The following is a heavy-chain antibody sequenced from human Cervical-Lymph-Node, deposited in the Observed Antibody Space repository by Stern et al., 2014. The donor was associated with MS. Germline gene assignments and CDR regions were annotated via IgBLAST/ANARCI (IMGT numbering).Heavy chain of an antibody. CDR2: ISYDGSDT. J-gene: IGHJ6*02. CDR3: AKDRYYDFWSGSKSMDV. D-gene: IGHD3-3*01. CDR1: GFTLSSYG. Sequence: VQLVESGGGVVQPGRSLRLSCAASGFTLSSYGIHWVRQAPGKGLEWVADISYDGSDTFYADSVKGRFTISRDNSKNTVDLQMNSLRAEDTAVYHCAKDRYYDFWSGSKSMDVWGLGTTVTVSS. V-gene: IGHV3-30*18.